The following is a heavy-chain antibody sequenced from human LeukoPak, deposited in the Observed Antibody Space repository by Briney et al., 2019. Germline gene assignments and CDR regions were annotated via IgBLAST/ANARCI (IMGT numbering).Heavy chain of an antibody. CDR3: ARGGYYDSSGSRDAFDI. CDR1: GDSISSYY. CDR2: IYTSGST. D-gene: IGHD3-22*01. V-gene: IGHV4-4*07. Sequence: SETLSLTCTVSGDSISSYYWSWIRQPAGKGLEWIGRIYTSGSTNYNPSLKSRVTMSVDTSKNQFSLRLSSVTAADTAVYYCARGGYYDSSGSRDAFDIWGQGTMVTVSA. J-gene: IGHJ3*02.